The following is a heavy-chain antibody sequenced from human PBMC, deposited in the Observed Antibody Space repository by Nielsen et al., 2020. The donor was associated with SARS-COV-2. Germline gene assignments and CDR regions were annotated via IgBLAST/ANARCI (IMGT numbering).Heavy chain of an antibody. Sequence: GESLKISCAASGFTFSSLWMSWVRQVPGKGLEWVADINPDGSEKFYVDSVKGRFTISRDNAKNSMSLQMNSLRVEDTAVYYCARDWSRAADVRGQGTMVTVSS. CDR3: ARDWSRAADV. V-gene: IGHV3-7*01. J-gene: IGHJ3*01. CDR2: INPDGSEK. D-gene: IGHD2-15*01. CDR1: GFTFSSLW.